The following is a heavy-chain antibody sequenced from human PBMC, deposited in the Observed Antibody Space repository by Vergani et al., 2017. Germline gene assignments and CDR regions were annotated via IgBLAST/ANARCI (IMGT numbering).Heavy chain of an antibody. CDR1: GFTFSSYA. CDR3: ARDWGIVVVPAATPDCFDY. V-gene: IGHV3-23*01. Sequence: EVQLLESGGGLVQPGGSLRLSCAASGFTFSSYAMSWVRQAPGKGLEWVSAISGSGGSTYYADSVKGRFTISRDNAKNSLYLQMNSLRAEDTAVYYCARDWGIVVVPAATPDCFDYWGQGTLVTVSS. J-gene: IGHJ4*02. D-gene: IGHD2-2*01. CDR2: ISGSGGST.